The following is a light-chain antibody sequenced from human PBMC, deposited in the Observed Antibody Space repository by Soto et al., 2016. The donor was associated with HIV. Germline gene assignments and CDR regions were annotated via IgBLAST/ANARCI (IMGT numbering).Light chain of an antibody. Sequence: DIQMTQSPSSLSASVGDRVTITCRASQVISNPLAWYQQKPGKAPRLLLSATSRLESGVPSRFSGSGSRTDYTLTINSLQPEDFATYYCQQYYATPRTFGQGTNVEMK. CDR3: QQYYATPRT. CDR1: QVISNP. V-gene: IGKV1-NL1*01. CDR2: ATS. J-gene: IGKJ1*01.